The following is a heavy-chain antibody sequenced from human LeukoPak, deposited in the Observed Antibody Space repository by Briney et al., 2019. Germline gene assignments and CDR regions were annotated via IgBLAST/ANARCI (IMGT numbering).Heavy chain of an antibody. V-gene: IGHV3-30*18. J-gene: IGHJ4*02. CDR1: GFTFSSYG. D-gene: IGHD5-18*01. CDR3: AKADDVDTAMVNY. CDR2: ISYDGSNK. Sequence: GGSLRLSCAASGFTFSSYGMHWVRQAPGKGLEWVAVISYDGSNKYYADSVKGRFTISRDNSKNTLYLQMNSLRAEDTAVYYSAKADDVDTAMVNYWGQGTLVTVSS.